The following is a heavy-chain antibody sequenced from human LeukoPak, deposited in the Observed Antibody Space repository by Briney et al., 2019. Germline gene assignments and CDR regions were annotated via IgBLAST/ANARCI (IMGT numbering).Heavy chain of an antibody. CDR3: AKQTDTTGSRGGAFDI. D-gene: IGHD3-22*01. V-gene: IGHV3-23*01. Sequence: GGSLRLSCAASGFTFSNYAMSWVRQAPGKGLEWVSTIGNSGGSTYSADSMKGRFTISRDNSKNTLFLQMSGLGAEDTAVYYCAKQTDTTGSRGGAFDIWGQGTMVTVSS. CDR1: GFTFSNYA. CDR2: IGNSGGST. J-gene: IGHJ3*02.